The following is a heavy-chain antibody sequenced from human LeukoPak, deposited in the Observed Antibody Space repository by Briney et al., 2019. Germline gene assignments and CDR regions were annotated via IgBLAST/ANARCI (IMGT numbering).Heavy chain of an antibody. Sequence: GGSLRLSCAASGFTFSTYSMSWVRQAPGKGLEWVSYISSSSSSIIYADSVKGRFTISRDNAKNSVYLQMSSPRDEDTAVYYCVLGHYGGLFDNWGQGALVTVSS. CDR2: ISSSSSSI. CDR1: GFTFSTYS. J-gene: IGHJ4*02. V-gene: IGHV3-48*02. CDR3: VLGHYGGLFDN. D-gene: IGHD4-23*01.